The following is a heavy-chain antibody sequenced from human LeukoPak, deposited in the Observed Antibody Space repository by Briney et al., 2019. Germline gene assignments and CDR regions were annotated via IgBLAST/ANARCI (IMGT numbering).Heavy chain of an antibody. J-gene: IGHJ4*02. Sequence: GGSLRLSCAASGFTFSSYGMHWVRQAPGKGLEWVAIISNDGSEKFHADSVKGRFTITRDTSQNTLYLQMNSLRAEDTAVYYCARDPRSGYYYGWFDYWGQGTLVTVSS. D-gene: IGHD3-22*01. CDR3: ARDPRSGYYYGWFDY. CDR1: GFTFSSYG. V-gene: IGHV3-30*03. CDR2: ISNDGSEK.